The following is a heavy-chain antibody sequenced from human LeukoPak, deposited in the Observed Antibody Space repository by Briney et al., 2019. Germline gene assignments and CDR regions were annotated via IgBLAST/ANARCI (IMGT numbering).Heavy chain of an antibody. V-gene: IGHV3-7*01. D-gene: IGHD7-27*01. CDR3: ARLGNWGGNAFDI. CDR1: GFTFSTYW. J-gene: IGHJ3*02. CDR2: IKQDGSEK. Sequence: PGGSLRLSCAASGFTFSTYWMSWVRQAPGKGLDWVANIKQDGSEKYYVDSVKGRFTISRDNAKNSLYLQVNSLRAEDTAMYYCARLGNWGGNAFDIWGQGTTVTVSS.